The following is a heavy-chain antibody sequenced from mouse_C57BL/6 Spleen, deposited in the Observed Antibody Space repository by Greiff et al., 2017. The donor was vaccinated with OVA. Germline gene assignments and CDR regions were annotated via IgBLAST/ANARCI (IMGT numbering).Heavy chain of an antibody. CDR2: IYPGDGDT. V-gene: IGHV1-82*01. D-gene: IGHD1-1*01. CDR1: GYAFSSSW. J-gene: IGHJ2*01. CDR3: AREDYGSSFDY. Sequence: LQESGPELVKPGASVKISCKASGYAFSSSWMNWVKQRPGKGLEWIGRIYPGDGDTNYNGKFKGKATLTADKSSSTAYMQLSSLTSEDSAVYFCAREDYGSSFDYWGQGTTLKVSS.